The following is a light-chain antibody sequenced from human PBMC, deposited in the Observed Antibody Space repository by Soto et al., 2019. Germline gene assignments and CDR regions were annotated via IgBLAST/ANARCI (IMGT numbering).Light chain of an antibody. J-gene: IGKJ1*01. Sequence: EIVLTQSPATLSLSPGESATLSCRASQSVSSYLAWYQQKPGQAPRLLIYDASNRATGIPARFSGSGSGTDFTLTISSLEPEDFAVYYCQQSSNWTRTLGRGTKGDIK. CDR2: DAS. CDR3: QQSSNWTRT. V-gene: IGKV3-11*01. CDR1: QSVSSY.